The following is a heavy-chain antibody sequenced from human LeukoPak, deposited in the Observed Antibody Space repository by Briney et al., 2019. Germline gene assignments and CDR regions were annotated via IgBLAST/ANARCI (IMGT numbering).Heavy chain of an antibody. D-gene: IGHD5-12*01. CDR2: ISVYNVNT. CDR3: ARDYSGYDGFDY. J-gene: IGHJ4*02. Sequence: ASVKVSCKASGYTFTNYAMNWVRQAPGQGLEWLGWISVYNVNTNYAQKLQGRVTMTTDTSTSTVYMELRSLRSDDTAVYYCARDYSGYDGFDYWGQGTLVTVSS. V-gene: IGHV1-18*01. CDR1: GYTFTNYA.